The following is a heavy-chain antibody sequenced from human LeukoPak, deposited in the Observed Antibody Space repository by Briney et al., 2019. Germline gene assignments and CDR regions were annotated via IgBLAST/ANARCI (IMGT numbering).Heavy chain of an antibody. CDR3: AREDRDAFDI. V-gene: IGHV1-2*02. CDR1: GYTFTDNY. D-gene: IGHD1-14*01. J-gene: IGHJ3*02. Sequence: ASVKVSCKASGYTFTDNYMHWVRQAPGQGLEWMGWINPNSGGTDYAQKFQGRVTMTRDTSISTAYMELSRLRSDDTAVYYCAREDRDAFDIWGQGTMVTVSS. CDR2: INPNSGGT.